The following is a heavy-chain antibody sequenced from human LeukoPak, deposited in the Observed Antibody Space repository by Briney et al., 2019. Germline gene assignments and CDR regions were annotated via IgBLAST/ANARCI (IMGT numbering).Heavy chain of an antibody. Sequence: GGSLRLSCAASRFSFRSFGMSWVRLAPGKGLQWVSAISGSGGAPYYADSVKGRFTISRDNSNNTLYLQMNSLRAEDTAVYYCASYGSGSSYLNYFDYWGQGTLITVSS. CDR2: ISGSGGAP. D-gene: IGHD3-10*01. CDR1: RFSFRSFG. V-gene: IGHV3-23*01. CDR3: ASYGSGSSYLNYFDY. J-gene: IGHJ4*02.